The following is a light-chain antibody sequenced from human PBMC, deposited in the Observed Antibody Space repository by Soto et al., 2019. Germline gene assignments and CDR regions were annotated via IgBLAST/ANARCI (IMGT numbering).Light chain of an antibody. V-gene: IGKV3-20*01. CDR1: QSVGSNN. J-gene: IGKJ5*01. CDR2: DAS. Sequence: EIVLTQSPGTQSLSPGETATLSCRASQSVGSNNLAWYHKKPGQTPRLLIYDASIKATGIPDRFSGSGSGTDFTLTISRLEPEDSAVYYCQQYANSITFGQGTRLEIE. CDR3: QQYANSIT.